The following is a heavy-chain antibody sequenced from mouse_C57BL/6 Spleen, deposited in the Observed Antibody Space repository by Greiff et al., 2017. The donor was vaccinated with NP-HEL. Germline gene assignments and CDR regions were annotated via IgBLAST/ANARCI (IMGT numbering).Heavy chain of an antibody. CDR3: ARSWGDY. J-gene: IGHJ2*01. D-gene: IGHD4-1*01. CDR1: GYTFTDYY. Sequence: EVQLQQSGPELVKPGASVKISCKASGYTFTDYYMNWVKQSHGKSLEWIGDINPNNCGTSYNQKFKGKATLTEDKSSSTAYMELRSLTSEDSAVYYCARSWGDYWGQGTTLTVSS. CDR2: INPNNCGT. V-gene: IGHV1-26*01.